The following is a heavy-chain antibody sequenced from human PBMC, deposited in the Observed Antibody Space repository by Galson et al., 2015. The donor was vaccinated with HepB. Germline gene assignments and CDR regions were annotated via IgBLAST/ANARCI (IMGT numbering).Heavy chain of an antibody. Sequence: SLRLSCAASGFTVSSNYMAWVRQAPGKGLEWVSALYIGGGTYFADSVKGRFTISRDDSRNTLCLQMNSLRAEDTAVYYCARGFSVEMAYFFDYWGQGTLVTVSS. CDR1: GFTVSSNY. V-gene: IGHV3-53*01. CDR2: LYIGGGT. CDR3: ARGFSVEMAYFFDY. D-gene: IGHD5-24*01. J-gene: IGHJ4*02.